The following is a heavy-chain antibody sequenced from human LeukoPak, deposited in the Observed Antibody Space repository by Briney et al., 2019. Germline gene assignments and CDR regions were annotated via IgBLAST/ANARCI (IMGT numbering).Heavy chain of an antibody. J-gene: IGHJ4*02. CDR1: GYTFTGYY. CDR2: INPNSGGT. D-gene: IGHD2-8*01. V-gene: IGHV1-2*02. CDR3: ASHSLYGPSYFDY. Sequence: ASVKVSCKAPGYTFTGYYMHWVRQAPGQGLEWMGWINPNSGGTNYAQKLQGRVTMTRDTSISTAYMELSRLRSDDTAVYYCASHSLYGPSYFDYWGQGTLVTVSS.